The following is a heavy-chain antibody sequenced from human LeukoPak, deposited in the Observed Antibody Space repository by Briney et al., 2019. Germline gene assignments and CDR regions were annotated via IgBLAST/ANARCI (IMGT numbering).Heavy chain of an antibody. CDR3: ARDLEILRYFDWLPHYYYGMDV. CDR2: ISSSRSYI. Sequence: PGGSLRLSCAASGFTFSSYSMNWVRQAPGKGLEWVSSISSSRSYIYYADSVKGRFTISRDNAKNSLYLQMNSLRAEDSAVYYCARDLEILRYFDWLPHYYYGMDVWGQGTTVTVSS. D-gene: IGHD3-9*01. J-gene: IGHJ6*02. CDR1: GFTFSSYS. V-gene: IGHV3-21*01.